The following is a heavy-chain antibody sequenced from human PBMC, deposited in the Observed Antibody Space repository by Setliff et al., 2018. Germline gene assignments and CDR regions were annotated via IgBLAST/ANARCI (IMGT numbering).Heavy chain of an antibody. CDR1: GFTCTSYW. Sequence: GGSLRLSCEASGFTCTSYWMSWGRQAPGKGLEWVANIKQDGSDKYYVDSVKGRFTISRDNAKNSLYLQMNSLRAEDTAVYYCARDGGEYWGQGTLVTVSS. CDR2: IKQDGSDK. V-gene: IGHV3-7*01. J-gene: IGHJ4*02. D-gene: IGHD3-16*01. CDR3: ARDGGEY.